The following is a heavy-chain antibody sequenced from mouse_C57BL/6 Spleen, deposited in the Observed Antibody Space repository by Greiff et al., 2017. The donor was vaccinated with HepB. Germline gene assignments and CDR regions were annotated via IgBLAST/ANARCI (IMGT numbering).Heavy chain of an antibody. J-gene: IGHJ3*01. CDR2: IYPGDGDT. CDR3: ARWGDYYGRDWFAY. D-gene: IGHD1-1*01. CDR1: GYAFSSYW. Sequence: VQLQQSGAELVKPGASVKISCKASGYAFSSYWMNWVKQRPGKGLEWIGQIYPGDGDTNYNGKFKGKATLTADKSSSTAYMQLSSLTSEDSAVYFCARWGDYYGRDWFAYWGQGTLVTVSA. V-gene: IGHV1-80*01.